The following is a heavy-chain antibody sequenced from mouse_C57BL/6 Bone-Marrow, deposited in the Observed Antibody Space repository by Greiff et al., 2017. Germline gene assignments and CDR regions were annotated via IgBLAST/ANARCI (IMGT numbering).Heavy chain of an antibody. D-gene: IGHD4-1*01. CDR3: TRVLLGFDY. J-gene: IGHJ2*01. CDR2: ISSGGDYI. CDR1: GFTFSSYA. Sequence: EVKVVESGEGLVKPGGSLKLSCAASGFTFSSYAMSWVRQTPEQRLEWVAYISSGGDYIYYADTVKGRFTISRDNARNTLYLQMSSLKSEDTAMYYCTRVLLGFDYWGQGTTLTVSS. V-gene: IGHV5-9-1*02.